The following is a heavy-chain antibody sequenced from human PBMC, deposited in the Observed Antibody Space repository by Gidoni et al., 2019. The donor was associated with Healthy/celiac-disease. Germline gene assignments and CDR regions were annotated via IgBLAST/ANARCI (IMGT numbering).Heavy chain of an antibody. CDR2: ISSRSSTI. D-gene: IGHD3-9*01. V-gene: IGHV3-48*01. CDR3: WLDWFLDAFDI. J-gene: IGHJ3*02. Sequence: EVHLVESGGGLVQPGGSMRPSCAAVGFTFSSYSINWVRQAPGKGLEWVSYISSRSSTIYYADSVKGRFTISRDNAKNSLYQQMNSLRAEDTAVYYCWLDWFLDAFDIWGQGTMVAVSS. CDR1: GFTFSSYS.